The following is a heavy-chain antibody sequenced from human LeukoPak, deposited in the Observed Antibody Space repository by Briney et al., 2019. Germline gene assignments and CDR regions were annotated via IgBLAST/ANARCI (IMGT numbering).Heavy chain of an antibody. V-gene: IGHV3-23*01. CDR1: GFTFSSYA. CDR3: AKYIVVVVAATHFDY. J-gene: IGHJ4*02. CDR2: ISGSGGST. D-gene: IGHD2-15*01. Sequence: GGSLRLSCAASGFTFSSYAMSWVRQAPGKGLEWVSAISGSGGSTYYADSVKGLFTISRDNSKNTLYLQMNSLRAEDTAVYYCAKYIVVVVAATHFDYWGQGTLVTVSS.